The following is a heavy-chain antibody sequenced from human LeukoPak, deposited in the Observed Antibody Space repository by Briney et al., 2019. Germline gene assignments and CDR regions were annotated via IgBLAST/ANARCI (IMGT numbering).Heavy chain of an antibody. CDR2: ISSSGSTI. V-gene: IGHV3-48*03. CDR1: GFTFSSYE. CDR3: AREGPKDGVGKRAFDI. Sequence: RSGGSLRLSCAASGFTFSSYEMNWVRQAPGKGLEWVSYISSSGSTIYYADSVKGRFTISRDNAKNSLYLQMNSLRAEDTAVYYCAREGPKDGVGKRAFDIWGQGTMVTVSS. J-gene: IGHJ3*02. D-gene: IGHD2-8*01.